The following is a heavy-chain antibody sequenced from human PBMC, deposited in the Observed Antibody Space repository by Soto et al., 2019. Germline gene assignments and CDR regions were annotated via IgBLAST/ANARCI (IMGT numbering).Heavy chain of an antibody. V-gene: IGHV3-30*18. Sequence: PGGSLRLSCAASGFTFSSYGMHWVRQAPGKGLEWVAVISYDGSNKYYADSVKGRFTISRDNSKNTLYLQMNSLRAEDTAVYYCAKVEGDLYYYMDVWGKGTTVTVSS. CDR2: ISYDGSNK. CDR1: GFTFSSYG. D-gene: IGHD3-10*01. CDR3: AKVEGDLYYYMDV. J-gene: IGHJ6*03.